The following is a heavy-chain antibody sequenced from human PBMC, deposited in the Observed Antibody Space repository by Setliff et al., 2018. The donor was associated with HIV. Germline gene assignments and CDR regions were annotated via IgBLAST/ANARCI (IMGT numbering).Heavy chain of an antibody. D-gene: IGHD1-26*01. J-gene: IGHJ2*01. CDR2: ISTYKGNT. CDR1: GYTFTSYG. Sequence: ASVKVSCKASGYTFTSYGISWVRQAPGQGLEWMGWISTYKGNTKYEQKFQGRVTMTTDTSTSTAYMELKSLRSEDTAVYYCARDHHSGRGSNFPWYSDLWGRGTLVTVSS. V-gene: IGHV1-18*04. CDR3: ARDHHSGRGSNFPWYSDL.